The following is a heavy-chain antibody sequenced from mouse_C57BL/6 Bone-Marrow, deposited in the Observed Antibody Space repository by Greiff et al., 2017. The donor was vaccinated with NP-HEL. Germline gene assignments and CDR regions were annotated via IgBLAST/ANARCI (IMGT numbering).Heavy chain of an antibody. CDR2: INPSNGGT. J-gene: IGHJ3*01. Sequence: VQLQQPGTELVKPGASVKLSCKASGYTFTSYWMHWVKQRPGQGLEWIGNINPSNGGTNYNEKFKSKATLTVDKSSSTAYMQLSSLTSEDSAVYYCARSGLHGSPWFAYWGQGTLVTVSA. CDR3: ARSGLHGSPWFAY. CDR1: GYTFTSYW. V-gene: IGHV1-53*01. D-gene: IGHD1-1*01.